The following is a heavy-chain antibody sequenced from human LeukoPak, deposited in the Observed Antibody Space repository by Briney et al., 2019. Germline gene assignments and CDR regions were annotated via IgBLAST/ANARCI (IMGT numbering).Heavy chain of an antibody. CDR2: IYYSGST. CDR1: GGSISSGGYY. J-gene: IGHJ4*02. Sequence: PSQTLSLTCTVSGGSISSGGYYWTWIRQPPGKGLEWIGYIYYSGSTYYNPSLKSRLTISVDTSENQFSLKLTSVTAADTAMYYCARSDRLFGSGSYIDYWGQGTLVSVSS. V-gene: IGHV4-31*03. D-gene: IGHD3-10*01. CDR3: ARSDRLFGSGSYIDY.